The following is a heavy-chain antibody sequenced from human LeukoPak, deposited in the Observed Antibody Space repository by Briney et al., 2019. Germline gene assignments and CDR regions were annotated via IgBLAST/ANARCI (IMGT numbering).Heavy chain of an antibody. V-gene: IGHV1-8*01. J-gene: IGHJ5*02. D-gene: IGHD6-19*01. Sequence: GASVKVSCKASGYTFTTYDINWVRQATGQGLEWMGWMNPNSGNTGYTQRFQGRVTMTRNTSISTAYMELSSLRSEDTAVYYCARGRGSGHKENWFDPWGQGTLVTVSS. CDR1: GYTFTTYD. CDR2: MNPNSGNT. CDR3: ARGRGSGHKENWFDP.